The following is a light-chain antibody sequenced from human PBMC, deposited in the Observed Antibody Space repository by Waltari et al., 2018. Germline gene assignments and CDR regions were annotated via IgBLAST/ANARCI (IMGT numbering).Light chain of an antibody. Sequence: QSVLTQPPSVSAAPGQRVTISCSGGHSNIGNNYVSWYRQFPGTAPKLLIYDDSGRPSGGPGRFSGSKSGTSATLDITGLQAGDEADYYCGTWDSSLSGAVFGGGTHLTVL. CDR2: DDS. CDR3: GTWDSSLSGAV. J-gene: IGLJ7*01. V-gene: IGLV1-51*01. CDR1: HSNIGNNY.